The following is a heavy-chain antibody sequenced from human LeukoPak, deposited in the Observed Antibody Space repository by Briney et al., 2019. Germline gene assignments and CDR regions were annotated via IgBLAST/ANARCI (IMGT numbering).Heavy chain of an antibody. D-gene: IGHD2-2*01. V-gene: IGHV4-4*07. J-gene: IGHJ5*02. CDR3: ARTTEDCSSTSCYQYWFDP. CDR1: GNSFGDYY. Sequence: SETLSLTCTVSGNSFGDYYWSWIRQPAGKGLEWIGRIYTSGSTTYNPSLKSRVTISVDTSKNQISLKVRFVTAADTAVYYCARTTEDCSSTSCYQYWFDPWGQGTLVTVSS. CDR2: IYTSGST.